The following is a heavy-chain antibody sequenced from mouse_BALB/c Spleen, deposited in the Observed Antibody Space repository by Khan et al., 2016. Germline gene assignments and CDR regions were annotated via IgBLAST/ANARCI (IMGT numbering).Heavy chain of an antibody. V-gene: IGHV1-9*01. J-gene: IGHJ2*01. CDR2: TFPGSGRP. Sequence: QVQLQQSGSELMKPGASVKISCRPTGYTFSNFWIEWIRQRPGHGLERIGETFPGSGRPNYCENFQGKTTFTADTSSNTAYMHLTSLTSEDSAVYSRARKYRYDNMYYFAYWGQGTTLTVSS. CDR1: GYTFSNFW. D-gene: IGHD2-14*01. CDR3: ARKYRYDNMYYFAY.